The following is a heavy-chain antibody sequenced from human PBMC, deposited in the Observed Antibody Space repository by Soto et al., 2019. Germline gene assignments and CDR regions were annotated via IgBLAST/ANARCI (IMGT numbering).Heavy chain of an antibody. CDR1: GFTSSFTFSETW. CDR3: STDPQLGVLPAPSKLFDS. V-gene: IGHV3-15*07. J-gene: IGHJ4*02. Sequence: EVQLVESGGGLVKPGGSLRLSCAASGFTSSFTFSETWMNWVRQAPGKGLEWVGRIKSKTDGGTPDYAAPVKGRFTISRDDLRNTLYLQMNSLKTEDTAVYYCSTDPQLGVLPAPSKLFDSWGQGALVIVSS. CDR2: IKSKTDGGTP. D-gene: IGHD3-16*01.